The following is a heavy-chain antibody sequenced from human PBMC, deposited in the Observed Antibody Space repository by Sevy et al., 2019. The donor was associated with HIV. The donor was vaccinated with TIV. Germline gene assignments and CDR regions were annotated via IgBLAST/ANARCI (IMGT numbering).Heavy chain of an antibody. V-gene: IGHV3-48*04. Sequence: GGSLRLSCAASGFTFNSYTMNWVRQAPGKGLEWVSYISNSGTSMYYSDSVKGRSTISRDNARNSLYLQMNSLRAEDTAVYYCARDLPPSATTVAHFDCWGQGTLVTVSS. CDR2: ISNSGTSM. D-gene: IGHD4-17*01. CDR1: GFTFNSYT. CDR3: ARDLPPSATTVAHFDC. J-gene: IGHJ4*02.